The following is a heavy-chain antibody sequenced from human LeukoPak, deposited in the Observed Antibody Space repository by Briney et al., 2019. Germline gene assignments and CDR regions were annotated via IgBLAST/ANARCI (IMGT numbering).Heavy chain of an antibody. CDR2: MFFTGNA. Sequence: SETLSLTCSLSGASIIIAFYYWGWVRQAPGKGLEWISSMFFTGNAYFIPRIKRRGTISVDTSENQFSLKLRSMTAADTAVYYCARHVVGDYDLLSFDYWGQGTLVTVSS. D-gene: IGHD2-21*01. CDR3: ARHVVGDYDLLSFDY. V-gene: IGHV4-39*01. CDR1: GASIIIAFYY. J-gene: IGHJ4*02.